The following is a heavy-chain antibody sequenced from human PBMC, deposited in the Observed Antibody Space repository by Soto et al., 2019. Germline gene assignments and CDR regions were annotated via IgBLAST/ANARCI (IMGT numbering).Heavy chain of an antibody. J-gene: IGHJ4*02. V-gene: IGHV3-53*01. CDR2: LYTDDTT. Sequence: PGGSLRLSCAASGFIVSSKYMSWVRQAPGKGLEWVSILYTDDTTYYADSVKGRFTISRDNSKNTLYLQMNSLRAEDTAVYYCARVGAVAAVDYSGQGTLVTVSS. CDR3: ARVGAVAAVDY. CDR1: GFIVSSKY. D-gene: IGHD6-19*01.